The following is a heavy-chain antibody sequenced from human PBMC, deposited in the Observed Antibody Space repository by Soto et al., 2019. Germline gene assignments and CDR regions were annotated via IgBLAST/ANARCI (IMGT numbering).Heavy chain of an antibody. J-gene: IGHJ3*02. CDR1: GYTFTIYG. CDR2: ISAYKGNT. V-gene: IGHV1-18*01. Sequence: APVKVSCKASGYTFTIYGISWVRQAPGQRLEWMGWISAYKGNTNYAQKLQGRVTMTTDTSTSTAYMELRSLRSDDTAVYYCARDGPDQIVVPAAMAFDIWGQGTMVTVSS. CDR3: ARDGPDQIVVPAAMAFDI. D-gene: IGHD2-2*01.